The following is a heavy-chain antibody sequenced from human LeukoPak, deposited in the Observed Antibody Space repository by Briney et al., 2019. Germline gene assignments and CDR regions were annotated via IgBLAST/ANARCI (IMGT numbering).Heavy chain of an antibody. CDR1: GYTFTSYG. V-gene: IGHV1-18*01. CDR2: ISAYNGNT. CDR3: ARGSDTARPTYYYYYYMDV. J-gene: IGHJ6*03. Sequence: ASVKVSCKASGYTFTSYGISWVRQAPGQGLEWMGWISAYNGNTNYAQKLQGRVTMTTDTSTSTAYMELRSLRSDDTAVYYCARGSDTARPTYYYYYYMDVWGKGTTVTISS. D-gene: IGHD3-9*01.